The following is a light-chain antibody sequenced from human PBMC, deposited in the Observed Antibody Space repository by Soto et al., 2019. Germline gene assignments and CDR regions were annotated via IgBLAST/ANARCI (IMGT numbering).Light chain of an antibody. V-gene: IGLV2-14*01. J-gene: IGLJ1*01. Sequence: QSALTQPASVSGSPGQSITISCTGTSSDVGGYNYVSWYQQDPGKAPKVMIYDVSNRPSGVSHRFSASKSGNTASLTISGLQADDEADYYCTSSTTSGTYVFGTGTKLTAL. CDR1: SSDVGGYNY. CDR2: DVS. CDR3: TSSTTSGTYV.